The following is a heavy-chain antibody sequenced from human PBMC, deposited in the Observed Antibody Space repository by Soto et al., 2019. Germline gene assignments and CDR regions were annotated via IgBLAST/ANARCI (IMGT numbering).Heavy chain of an antibody. Sequence: GGSLRLSCAASGFTFSSYGMHWVRQAPGKGLEWVAVISYDGSNKYYADSVKGRFTISRDNAQKSLYLQMNSLRAEDTAVYFCARGIGDKASYGMDVWGQGTTVTVSS. J-gene: IGHJ6*02. CDR3: ARGIGDKASYGMDV. V-gene: IGHV3-30*03. D-gene: IGHD4-17*01. CDR2: ISYDGSNK. CDR1: GFTFSSYG.